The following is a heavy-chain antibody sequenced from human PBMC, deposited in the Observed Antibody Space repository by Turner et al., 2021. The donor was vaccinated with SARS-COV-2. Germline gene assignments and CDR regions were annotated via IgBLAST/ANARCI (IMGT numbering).Heavy chain of an antibody. CDR2: IIPIFGTA. V-gene: IGHV1-69*01. Sequence: QVHRVQSGAKWKNPGPRVKVSCTDSGGTFSSYAISWLRQAPGQGLEWMGGIIPIFGTANYAQKFQGRVTITADEYTSTAYMELSSLRSEDTAVYYCARCLGFDWLFPFDYWGQGTLVTVSS. CDR1: GGTFSSYA. D-gene: IGHD3-9*01. CDR3: ARCLGFDWLFPFDY. J-gene: IGHJ4*02.